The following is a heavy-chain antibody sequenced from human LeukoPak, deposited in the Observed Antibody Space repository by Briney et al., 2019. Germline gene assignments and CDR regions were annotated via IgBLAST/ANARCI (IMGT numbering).Heavy chain of an antibody. D-gene: IGHD5-18*01. CDR3: AREGAAMARGFDY. Sequence: GGSLRLSCAASGFTFSDYTMNWVRQPPGKGLEWVSFISSSSGYVYYADSVKGRFTISRDNAKNSLYLQMNSLRAEDTAVYYCAREGAAMARGFDYWGQGTLVTVSS. CDR1: GFTFSDYT. J-gene: IGHJ4*02. CDR2: ISSSSGYV. V-gene: IGHV3-21*04.